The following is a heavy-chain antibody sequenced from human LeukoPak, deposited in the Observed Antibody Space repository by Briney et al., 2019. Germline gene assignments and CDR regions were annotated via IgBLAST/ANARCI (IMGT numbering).Heavy chain of an antibody. Sequence: SLRLSCAASGFTFDDYAMHWVRQAPGKGLEWVSGISWNSGSIGYADSVKGRFTISRDNAKNSLYLQMNSLRAEDMALYYCAKDMASSYSYGFDYWGQGTLVTVSS. CDR3: AKDMASSYSYGFDY. CDR2: ISWNSGSI. V-gene: IGHV3-9*03. CDR1: GFTFDDYA. D-gene: IGHD5-18*01. J-gene: IGHJ4*02.